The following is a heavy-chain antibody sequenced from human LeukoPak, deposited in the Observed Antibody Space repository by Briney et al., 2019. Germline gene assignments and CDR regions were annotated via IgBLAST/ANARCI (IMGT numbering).Heavy chain of an antibody. Sequence: SETLSLTCAVYGGSFSGYYWSWIRQPPGKGLEWIGEINHSGSTDYNPSLKSRVTISVDTSKNQFSLKLSSVTAADTAVYYCARSYCSSTSCYWFDPWGQGTLVTVSS. J-gene: IGHJ5*02. V-gene: IGHV4-34*01. CDR1: GGSFSGYY. D-gene: IGHD2-2*01. CDR2: INHSGST. CDR3: ARSYCSSTSCYWFDP.